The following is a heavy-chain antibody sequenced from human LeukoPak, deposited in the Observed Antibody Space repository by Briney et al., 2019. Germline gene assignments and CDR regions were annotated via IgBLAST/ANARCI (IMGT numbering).Heavy chain of an antibody. CDR3: ARGPLLGDDYDPPFRY. J-gene: IGHJ4*02. V-gene: IGHV4-39*01. CDR1: GASISNSAYH. CDR2: INYGGGT. D-gene: IGHD4/OR15-4a*01. Sequence: SETLSLTCTVSGASISNSAYHWGWIRQPPGKGLEWIGSINYGGGTHYNPSLKSRVTISADKSKNQSSLKLSSVTAADSAVYYCARGPLLGDDYDPPFRYWGQGTLVTVSS.